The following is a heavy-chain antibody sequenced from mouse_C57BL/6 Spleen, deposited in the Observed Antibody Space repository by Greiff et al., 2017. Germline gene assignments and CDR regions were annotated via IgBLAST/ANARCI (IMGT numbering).Heavy chain of an antibody. V-gene: IGHV1-59*01. CDR3: YYGNFWFAD. J-gene: IGHJ3*01. D-gene: IGHD2-1*01. CDR2: IDPSDSYT. CDR1: GYTFTSYW. Sequence: QVQLQQPGAELVRPGTSVKLSCKASGYTFTSYWMHWVKQRPGQGLEWIGVIDPSDSYTNYNQKFKGKATLTVDTSSSTAYMQLSSLTSEDTAVYYCYYGNFWFADGGQGSLVTVTA.